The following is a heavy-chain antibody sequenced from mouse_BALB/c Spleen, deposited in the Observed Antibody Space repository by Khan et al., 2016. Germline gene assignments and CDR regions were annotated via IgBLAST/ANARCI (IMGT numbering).Heavy chain of an antibody. CDR3: ARMGGSYAMDD. J-gene: IGHJ4*01. V-gene: IGHV5-17*02. Sequence: EVELVESGGDLVQPGGSRKLSCAASGFTFSGFGMHWVRQAPEKGLEWVAYISSGSTNIYYADTVKGRFSISRDNPKNTLFLQMTSLRAEDTAMYYCARMGGSYAMDDWGQGTSVTVSS. D-gene: IGHD4-1*01. CDR1: GFTFSGFG. CDR2: ISSGSTNI.